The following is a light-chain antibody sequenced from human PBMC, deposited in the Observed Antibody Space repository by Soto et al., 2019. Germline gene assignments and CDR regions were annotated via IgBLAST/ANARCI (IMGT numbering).Light chain of an antibody. Sequence: EIVLTQSPGTLSLSPGERATLSCRASQSVSSSSLAWYQQKRGQAPRLLIYGASSRATGIPDRFSGSGSGTDFTLTISRLEPEDFAVYYCQQRSNWRTFGQGTKVEIK. CDR2: GAS. CDR1: QSVSSSS. J-gene: IGKJ1*01. CDR3: QQRSNWRT. V-gene: IGKV3D-20*02.